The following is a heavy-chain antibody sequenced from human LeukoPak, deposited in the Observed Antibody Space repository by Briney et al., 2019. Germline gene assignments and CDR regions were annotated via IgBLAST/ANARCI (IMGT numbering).Heavy chain of an antibody. CDR3: AXSIAVAGTPFDY. CDR2: IYYSGST. V-gene: IGHV4-39*01. J-gene: IGHJ4*02. Sequence: SETLSLTCTVSGGSISSSSYYWGWIRQPPGKGLEWIGSIYYSGSTYYNPSLKSRVTISVDTSKSQFSLKLSSVTAADTAVYYCAXSIAVAGTPFDYWGQGTLVTVSS. CDR1: GGSISSSSYY. D-gene: IGHD6-19*01.